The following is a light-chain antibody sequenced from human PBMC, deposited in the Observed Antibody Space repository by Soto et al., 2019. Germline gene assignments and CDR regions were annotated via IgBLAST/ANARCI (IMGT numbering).Light chain of an antibody. CDR3: QQYGSSPFT. J-gene: IGKJ3*01. CDR1: QSVSSNY. CDR2: GAS. Sequence: EIVLTQSPGTLSLSPGERATLSCRASQSVSSNYLAWYQQKPGQAPRLLIYGASSRATGIPDRFSGSGSVTDFTLTISGLEPEDFAVYYCQQYGSSPFTFGPGTKVDIK. V-gene: IGKV3-20*01.